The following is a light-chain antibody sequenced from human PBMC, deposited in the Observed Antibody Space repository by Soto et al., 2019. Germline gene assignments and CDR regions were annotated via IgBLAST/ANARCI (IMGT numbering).Light chain of an antibody. Sequence: QSVLTQPPSVSGAPGQRVTISCTGSRSNIGAGYDVHWYQQLPGTAPKLLIYANSQGPSGVPDRFSGSKSDTSASLAITGLQAEDEADYYCQSYDSSLSNVVFGGGTKLTVL. CDR1: RSNIGAGYD. CDR3: QSYDSSLSNVV. J-gene: IGLJ2*01. CDR2: ANS. V-gene: IGLV1-40*01.